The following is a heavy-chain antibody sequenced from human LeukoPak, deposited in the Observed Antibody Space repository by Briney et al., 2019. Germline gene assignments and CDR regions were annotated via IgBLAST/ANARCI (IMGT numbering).Heavy chain of an antibody. Sequence: SGPTLVKPTQTLTLTCTFSGFSLSTSGMCVSWIRQPPGKALEWLARIDWDDNKSYSTSLKTRLTISKDTSKNQVVLTMTNMDPVDTATYYCARIQQLEYYFDYWGQGTLVTVSS. CDR1: GFSLSTSGMC. D-gene: IGHD1-1*01. CDR2: IDWDDNK. V-gene: IGHV2-70*11. J-gene: IGHJ4*02. CDR3: ARIQQLEYYFDY.